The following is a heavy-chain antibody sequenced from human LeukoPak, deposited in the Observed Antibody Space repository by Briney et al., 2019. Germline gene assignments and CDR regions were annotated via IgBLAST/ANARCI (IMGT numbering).Heavy chain of an antibody. CDR3: AKRSASGSYFFDY. CDR1: GFTFSSYA. D-gene: IGHD1-26*01. V-gene: IGHV3-23*01. Sequence: GGSLRLSCAASGFTFSSYAMSWVRQAPGKGLEWVSAISGSGGSTYYADSVKGRFTISRDNSKNTLYLQMNGLRAEDTAVYYCAKRSASGSYFFDYWGQGTLVTVSS. CDR2: ISGSGGST. J-gene: IGHJ4*02.